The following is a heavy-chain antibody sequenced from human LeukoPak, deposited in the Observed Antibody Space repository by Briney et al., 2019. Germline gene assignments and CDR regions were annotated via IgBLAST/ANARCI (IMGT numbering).Heavy chain of an antibody. D-gene: IGHD6-13*01. CDR3: ATTTGGIAAAGHYYYYMDV. V-gene: IGHV4-59*01. J-gene: IGHJ6*03. CDR2: IYYSGST. Sequence: PSETLSLTCTVSGGSISSYYWSWIRQPPGKGLEWIGYIYYSGSTNYNPSLKSRVTISVDTSKNQFSLKLSSVTAADTAVYYCATTTGGIAAAGHYYYYMDVWGKGTTVTVSS. CDR1: GGSISSYY.